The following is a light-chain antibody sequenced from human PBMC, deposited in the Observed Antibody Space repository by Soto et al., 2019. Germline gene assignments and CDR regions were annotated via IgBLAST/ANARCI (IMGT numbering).Light chain of an antibody. V-gene: IGLV6-57*04. CDR3: QSYDSSNYVV. CDR2: EDN. Sequence: NFMLTQPHSVSESPGKTVTISCTRSSGSIASNYVQWYQQRPGSAPTTVIYEDNQRPSGVPDRFSGSIDSSSNSASLTISGLKTEDEADYYCQSYDSSNYVVFDGGTKLTVL. CDR1: SGSIASNY. J-gene: IGLJ2*01.